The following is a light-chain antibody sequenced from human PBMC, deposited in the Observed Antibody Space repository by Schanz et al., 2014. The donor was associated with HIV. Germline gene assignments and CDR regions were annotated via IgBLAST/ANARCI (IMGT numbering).Light chain of an antibody. J-gene: IGLJ3*02. V-gene: IGLV1-40*01. Sequence: QSVLTQPPSVSGAPGQRVTISCAGGSSNIGAGSAVHWYQQLPGTAPKLLIYDNNYRPSGVPARFSGSKSGPSASLAIHGLQSDDEAHYYCAAWDDRLNGPVFGGGTKLTVL. CDR2: DNN. CDR3: AAWDDRLNGPV. CDR1: SSNIGAGSA.